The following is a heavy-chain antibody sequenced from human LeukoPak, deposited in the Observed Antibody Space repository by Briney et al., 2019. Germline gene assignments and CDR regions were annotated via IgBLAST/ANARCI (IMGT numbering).Heavy chain of an antibody. D-gene: IGHD6-19*01. Sequence: PGGSLRLSCAASGFTFSSYEMNWVRQAPGKGLEWVSYISSSGSTIYSADSVKGRFTISRDNAQNSVFLQMNSLRAEDTSVYYCARDGSGWFDYWGQGTLVTVSS. J-gene: IGHJ4*02. CDR2: ISSSGSTI. CDR1: GFTFSSYE. CDR3: ARDGSGWFDY. V-gene: IGHV3-48*03.